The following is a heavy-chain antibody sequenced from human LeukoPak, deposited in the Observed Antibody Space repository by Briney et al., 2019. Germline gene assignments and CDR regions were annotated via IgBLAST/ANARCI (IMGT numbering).Heavy chain of an antibody. CDR2: ISSDSTYK. CDR3: AADYATKGKFDN. Sequence: GGSLRLSCALSGFTFTAHSMNWVRQAPGKGLEWVSFISSDSTYKYYGDSVKGRFTISRDNANEYLHMNSLRAEDTATYHCAADYATKGKFDNWGQGTLVTVSS. D-gene: IGHD2-2*01. CDR1: GFTFTAHS. J-gene: IGHJ4*02. V-gene: IGHV3-21*01.